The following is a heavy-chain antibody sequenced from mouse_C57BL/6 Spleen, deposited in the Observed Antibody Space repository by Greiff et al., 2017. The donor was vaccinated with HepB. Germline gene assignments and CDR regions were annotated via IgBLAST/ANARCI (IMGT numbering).Heavy chain of an antibody. J-gene: IGHJ1*03. CDR1: GYSITSGYD. V-gene: IGHV3-1*01. Sequence: EVKLVESGPGMVKPSQSLSLTCTVTGYSITSGYDWHWIRHFPGNKLAWMGYISYSGSTNYNPSLKSRISITHDTSKNHFFLKLNSVTTEDTATYYCARGRSGWYFDVWGTGTTVTVSS. CDR2: ISYSGST. CDR3: ARGRSGWYFDV.